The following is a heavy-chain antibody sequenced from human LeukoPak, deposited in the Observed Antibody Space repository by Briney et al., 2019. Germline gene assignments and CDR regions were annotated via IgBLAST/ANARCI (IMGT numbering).Heavy chain of an antibody. CDR1: GGSISSGSYY. CDR3: ARDRWVGRYYYYMDV. Sequence: SQTLSLTCTVSGGSISSGSYYWSWIRQPAGKGLEWIGRIYTSGSTNYNPSLKSRVTISVDTSKNQFSLKLSSVTAADTAVYYCARDRWVGRYYYYMDVWGKGTTVTVSS. V-gene: IGHV4-61*02. D-gene: IGHD3-10*01. CDR2: IYTSGST. J-gene: IGHJ6*03.